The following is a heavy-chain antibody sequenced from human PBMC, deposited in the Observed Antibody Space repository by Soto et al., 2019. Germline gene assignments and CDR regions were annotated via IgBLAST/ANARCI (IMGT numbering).Heavy chain of an antibody. J-gene: IGHJ5*02. V-gene: IGHV3-74*01. Sequence: DVQLVESGGGLVQPGGSLRVSCAASGFTLGSHRIHWVRQPPGKGLEWVSCIDTDGGGTSYADSVKGRFTISTDNAKNTVYLQMNGLRAEDTAVYYCATVFDLWGQGTLVTVSS. CDR2: IDTDGGGT. CDR3: ATVFDL. CDR1: GFTLGSHR.